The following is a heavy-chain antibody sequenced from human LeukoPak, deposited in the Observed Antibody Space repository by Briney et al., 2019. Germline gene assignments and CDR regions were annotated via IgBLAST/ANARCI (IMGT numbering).Heavy chain of an antibody. CDR3: ARVFDS. V-gene: IGHV4-39*07. CDR1: GGSVYTSDYY. J-gene: IGHJ4*02. CDR2: IFYTGKT. Sequence: SETLSLTCTVSGGSVYTSDYYWGWVRQPPGKGPEWIGDIFYTGKTNYNPSLKSRVPISIDTSKNQFSLKLTSVTAANTAVYYCARVFDSWGQGTLVPVSS.